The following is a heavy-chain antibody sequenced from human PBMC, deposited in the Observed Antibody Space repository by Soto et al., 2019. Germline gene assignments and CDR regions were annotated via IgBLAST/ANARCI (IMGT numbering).Heavy chain of an antibody. J-gene: IGHJ4*02. CDR2: IYYSGST. CDR3: ARRYGRNFDY. D-gene: IGHD1-20*01. V-gene: IGHV4-59*08. Sequence: QVQLQESGPGLVKPSETLSLTCTVSGGYIRSYSWSWIRQPPGKGLEWIGYIYYSGSTNYIPSLKSRVKIAGDTSKNQFALKLSSVTAAGTDVYYCARRYGRNFDYWGQGTLVTVSS. CDR1: GGYIRSYS.